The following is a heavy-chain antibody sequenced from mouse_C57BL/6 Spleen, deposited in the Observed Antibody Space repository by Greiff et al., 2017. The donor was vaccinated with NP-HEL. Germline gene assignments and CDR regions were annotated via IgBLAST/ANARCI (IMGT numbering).Heavy chain of an antibody. CDR2: ISNGGGST. CDR1: GFTFSDYY. J-gene: IGHJ4*01. Sequence: DVMLVESGGGLVQPGASLKLSCAASGFTFSDYYMYWVRQTPEKRLEWVAYISNGGGSTYYPDTVKGRFTIPRDNAKTTLYLQMRRLKSEDTAMYYCARNRRGYAMDYWGQGTSVTVSS. V-gene: IGHV5-12*01. CDR3: ARNRRGYAMDY.